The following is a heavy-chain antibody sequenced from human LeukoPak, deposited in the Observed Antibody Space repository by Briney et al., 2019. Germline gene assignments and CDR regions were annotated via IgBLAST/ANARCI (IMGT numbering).Heavy chain of an antibody. CDR2: IYPGDSDT. D-gene: IGHD6-13*01. J-gene: IGHJ4*02. CDR3: ARRVRYSSNWHHYFDY. CDR1: GYSFTSYW. Sequence: GESLKISCKGSGYSFTSYWIGWVRHMPGKSLEWMGIIYPGDSDTRYSPSFQDQVTISADKSISTAYLQCSSLKASDTAMYYCARRVRYSSNWHHYFDYWGQGTLVTVSS. V-gene: IGHV5-51*01.